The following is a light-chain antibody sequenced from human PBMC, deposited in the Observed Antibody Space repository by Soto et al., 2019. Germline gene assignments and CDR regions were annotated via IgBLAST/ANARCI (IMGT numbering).Light chain of an antibody. V-gene: IGKV3D-20*02. J-gene: IGKJ4*01. CDR1: QSVSSSY. Sequence: ETVLTQSPGTLPLSPGERATLSCRASQSVSSSYLAWYQQKPGQAPRLLIYGASSRATGIPDRFSGSGSGTDFTLTISRLEPEDFAVYYCQQRSNWPLTFGGGTKVAIK. CDR2: GAS. CDR3: QQRSNWPLT.